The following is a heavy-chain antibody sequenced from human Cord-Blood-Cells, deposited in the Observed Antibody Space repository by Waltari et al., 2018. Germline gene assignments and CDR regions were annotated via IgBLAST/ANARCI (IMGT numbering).Heavy chain of an antibody. V-gene: IGHV1-69*18. CDR2: FIPIVCTA. Sequence: QVQLVQSGAAVKKPGSSVKVSCKASGGNFSSYAISWVRQAPGQGLEWMGRFIPIVCTANYAQKCQGRVTNTADESTITAYMELSSLRSEDTAVYYCARDGDYFDYWGQGTLVTVSS. J-gene: IGHJ4*02. D-gene: IGHD2-8*01. CDR3: ARDGDYFDY. CDR1: GGNFSSYA.